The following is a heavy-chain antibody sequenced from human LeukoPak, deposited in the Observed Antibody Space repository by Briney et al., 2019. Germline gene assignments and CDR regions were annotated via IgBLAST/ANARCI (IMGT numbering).Heavy chain of an antibody. V-gene: IGHV4-39*01. Sequence: SETLSLTCTVSGGSISSSSHYWGWIRQPPGKGLGWIGSIYDSGSTYYNPSLKSRVTISVDTSKNQFSLKLTSMTAADTAVYYCARHAWGSSWYYWFDPWGQGTLVTVSS. CDR1: GGSISSSSHY. J-gene: IGHJ5*02. D-gene: IGHD6-13*01. CDR2: IYDSGST. CDR3: ARHAWGSSWYYWFDP.